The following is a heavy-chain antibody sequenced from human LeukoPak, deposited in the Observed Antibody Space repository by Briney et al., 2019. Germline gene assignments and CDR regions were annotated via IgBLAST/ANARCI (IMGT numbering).Heavy chain of an antibody. V-gene: IGHV1-46*01. CDR2: INPGGDNT. CDR1: GYTFTGYY. J-gene: IGHJ3*02. Sequence: GASVKVSCKASGYTFTGYYIHWVRRAPGQGLEWVGLINPGGDNTDYAQNFQGRVTMTRDTSTSTVYMGLSSLRSEDTAVYYCARIRDGYNDAYDIWGQGTMVTVSS. CDR3: ARIRDGYNDAYDI. D-gene: IGHD5-24*01.